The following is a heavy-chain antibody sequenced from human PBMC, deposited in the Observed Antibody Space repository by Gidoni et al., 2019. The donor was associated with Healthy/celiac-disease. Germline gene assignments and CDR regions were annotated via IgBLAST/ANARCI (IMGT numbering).Heavy chain of an antibody. D-gene: IGHD3-10*01. CDR1: GGSISSYY. CDR2: IYYSGST. J-gene: IGHJ6*02. Sequence: QVQLQESGPGLVKPSETLSLTCTVSGGSISSYYWSWIRQPPGKGLEWIGYIYYSGSTNYNPSLKSRVTISVDTSKNQFSQKLSSVTAADTAVYYCARQGWFGELLFYYYGMDVWGQGTTVTVSS. CDR3: ARQGWFGELLFYYYGMDV. V-gene: IGHV4-59*08.